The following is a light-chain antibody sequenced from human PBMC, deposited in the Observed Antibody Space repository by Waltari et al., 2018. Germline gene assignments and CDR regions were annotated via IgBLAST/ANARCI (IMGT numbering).Light chain of an antibody. CDR2: GNT. V-gene: IGLV1-40*01. CDR1: ISNIGAGYD. CDR3: QSYDSSLSGSWV. Sequence: QSVLTQPPSVSGAPGQRVTISCTGSISNIGAGYDVHWSQQLPGTAPKLLIYGNTNRPSGVPDRFSGSKSGTSASLAITGLQAEDEADYYCQSYDSSLSGSWVFGGGTKLTVL. J-gene: IGLJ3*02.